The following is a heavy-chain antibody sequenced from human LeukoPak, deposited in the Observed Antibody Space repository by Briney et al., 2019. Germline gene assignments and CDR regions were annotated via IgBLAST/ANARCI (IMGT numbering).Heavy chain of an antibody. V-gene: IGHV1-18*01. D-gene: IGHD2-2*01. J-gene: IGHJ4*02. CDR1: GYTFTSYG. Sequence: ASVKVSCKASGYTFTSYGISWVRQAPGQGLEWMGWISAYNGNTNYAQKLQGRVTMTTDTSTSTAYIELRSLRSDDTAVYYCAREGGYCSSTSCYPDYWGQGTLVTVSS. CDR2: ISAYNGNT. CDR3: AREGGYCSSTSCYPDY.